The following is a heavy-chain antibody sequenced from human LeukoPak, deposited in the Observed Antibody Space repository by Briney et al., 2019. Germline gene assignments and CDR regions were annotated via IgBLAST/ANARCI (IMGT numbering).Heavy chain of an antibody. V-gene: IGHV3-23*01. CDR2: ISGSGGST. CDR3: AKDNRRAHYFDY. Sequence: GGSLRLSCAASGFTFSSYAMSWVRQAPGKGLEWVSAISGSGGSTYYADSVRGRFTISRDNSKNTLYLQMDSLRAEDTAVYYCAKDNRRAHYFDYWGQGTLVTVSS. J-gene: IGHJ4*02. CDR1: GFTFSSYA.